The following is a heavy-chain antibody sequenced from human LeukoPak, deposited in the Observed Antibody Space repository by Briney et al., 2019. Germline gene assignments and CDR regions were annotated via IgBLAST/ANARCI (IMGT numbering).Heavy chain of an antibody. CDR2: INPNSGGT. J-gene: IGHJ4*02. CDR1: GYTFTGYY. V-gene: IGHV1-2*02. CDR3: ARGSIVVVPAAIGSSTESD. D-gene: IGHD2-2*01. Sequence: ASVKVSCKASGYTFTGYYMHWVRQAPGQGLEWMGWINPNSGGTNYAQKFQGRVTMTRDTSISTAYMELSRLRSDDTAVYYCARGSIVVVPAAIGSSTESDWGQGTLVTVSS.